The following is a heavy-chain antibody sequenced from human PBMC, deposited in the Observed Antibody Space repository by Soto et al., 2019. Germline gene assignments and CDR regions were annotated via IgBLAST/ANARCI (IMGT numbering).Heavy chain of an antibody. CDR1: GFTFSNAW. V-gene: IGHV3-15*07. D-gene: IGHD3-22*01. Sequence: GGSLRLSCAASGFTFSNAWMNWVRQAPGKGLEWVGRIKSKTDGGTTDYAAPVKGRFTISRDDSKNTLYLQMNSLKTEDTAVYFSTPEIAYYYDSSGRLEDWGQGTLVTVSS. CDR2: IKSKTDGGTT. CDR3: TPEIAYYYDSSGRLED. J-gene: IGHJ4*02.